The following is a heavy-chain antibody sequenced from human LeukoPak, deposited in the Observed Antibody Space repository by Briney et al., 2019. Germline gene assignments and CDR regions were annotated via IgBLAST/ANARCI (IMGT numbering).Heavy chain of an antibody. CDR3: ARAKGNYYDSSGYYDGLYWFDP. V-gene: IGHV1-2*06. D-gene: IGHD3-22*01. J-gene: IGHJ5*02. CDR2: INPNSGGT. Sequence: GASVKVSCKASGYTFTGYYMHWVRQAPGQGLEWMGRINPNSGGTNYAQKFQGRVTMTRDTSISTAYMELSRLRSDDTAVYYCARAKGNYYDSSGYYDGLYWFDPWGRGTLVTVSS. CDR1: GYTFTGYY.